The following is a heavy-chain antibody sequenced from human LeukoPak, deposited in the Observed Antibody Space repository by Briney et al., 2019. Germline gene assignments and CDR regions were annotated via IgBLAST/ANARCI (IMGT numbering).Heavy chain of an antibody. D-gene: IGHD3-22*01. CDR3: AKGLYYDSSGGFDY. V-gene: IGHV3-9*03. Sequence: GGSLRLSCAASGFTFDDYAMHWVRQAPGKGLEWVSGISWNSGSIGYADSVKGRFTISRDNAKNSLYLQMNSLRAEDMALYYCAKGLYYDSSGGFDYWGQGTLVTVSS. J-gene: IGHJ4*02. CDR2: ISWNSGSI. CDR1: GFTFDDYA.